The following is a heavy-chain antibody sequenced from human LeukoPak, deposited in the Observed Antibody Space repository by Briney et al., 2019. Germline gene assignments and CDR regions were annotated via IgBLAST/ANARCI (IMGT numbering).Heavy chain of an antibody. CDR2: ISVSGDST. D-gene: IGHD3-22*01. CDR3: AKEVTMIVVLTAPDY. CDR1: GFTFTNYA. J-gene: IGHJ4*02. V-gene: IGHV3-23*01. Sequence: GGSMRLSSAASGFTFTNYAMSWVRQAPGKGLEWVSSISVSGDSTYYADSVKGRFTISRDNSKNTLYLQMNSLKAEDTAVYHCAKEVTMIVVLTAPDYWGQGTLVAVSS.